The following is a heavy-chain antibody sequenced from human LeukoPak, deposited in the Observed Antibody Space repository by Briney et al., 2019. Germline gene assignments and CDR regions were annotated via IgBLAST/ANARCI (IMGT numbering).Heavy chain of an antibody. D-gene: IGHD1-26*01. Sequence: ASVKVSCKASGYTFTGYYMHWVRQAPGQGLEWMGWINPNSGGTSYAQKFQGRVTMTRNTSISTAYMELSSLRSEDTAVYYCARGVNSGSYYIASPYYYYYMDVWGKGTTVTISS. CDR1: GYTFTGYY. V-gene: IGHV1-2*02. J-gene: IGHJ6*03. CDR3: ARGVNSGSYYIASPYYYYYMDV. CDR2: INPNSGGT.